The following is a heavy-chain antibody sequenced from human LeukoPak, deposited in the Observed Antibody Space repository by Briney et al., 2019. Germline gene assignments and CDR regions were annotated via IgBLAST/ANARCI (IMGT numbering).Heavy chain of an antibody. J-gene: IGHJ6*03. CDR1: GFTFSNYG. CDR2: ICHDGSNK. V-gene: IGHV3-33*06. CDR3: AKDGDAYIAYYYYYMDV. Sequence: GGSPRLSCVSSGFTFSNYGMNWVRQAPGKGLEWVARICHDGSNKDYAESVRGRVTISRDNSKNTVYLQMNSLTAEDTGVYYCAKDGDAYIAYYYYYMDVWGKGTTVTVSS. D-gene: IGHD5-24*01.